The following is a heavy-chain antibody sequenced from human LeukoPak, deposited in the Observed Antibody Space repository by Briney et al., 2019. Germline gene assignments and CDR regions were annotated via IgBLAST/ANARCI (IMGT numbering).Heavy chain of an antibody. Sequence: SETLSLTCAVYGGFFSGYYWSWIRQPPGKGLEWIGEINHSGSTNYNPSLTSRVTISVDTSKNQFSLKLSSVTAADTAVYYCARGYPEIQLWLRDNYYNYMDVWGKGTTVTVSS. CDR2: INHSGST. CDR1: GGFFSGYY. D-gene: IGHD5-18*01. CDR3: ARGYPEIQLWLRDNYYNYMDV. V-gene: IGHV4-34*01. J-gene: IGHJ6*03.